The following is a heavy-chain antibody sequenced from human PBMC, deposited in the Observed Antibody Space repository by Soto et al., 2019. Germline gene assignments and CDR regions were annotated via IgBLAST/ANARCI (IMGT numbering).Heavy chain of an antibody. Sequence: QVQLQESDPGLVKPSETLSLTCTVSGGTISSYYWSWIRQPPGKGLEWIGYIYYSGSTNYNPSLKSRVTISVDTSKNQFSLKLSSVTAADTAVYYCARADSSGSFDYWGQGTLVTVSS. CDR3: ARADSSGSFDY. V-gene: IGHV4-59*01. CDR1: GGTISSYY. CDR2: IYYSGST. D-gene: IGHD3-22*01. J-gene: IGHJ4*02.